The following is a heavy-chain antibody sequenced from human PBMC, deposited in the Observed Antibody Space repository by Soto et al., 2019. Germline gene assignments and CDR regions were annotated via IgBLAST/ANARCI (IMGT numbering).Heavy chain of an antibody. Sequence: QVQLVESGGGVVQPGRSLRLSCAASGFTFSTHAMHWVRQAPGKGLECVAIVSFDGSNKYYADSVKGRFTISRDNSKNTLYLQMSGLTPEDTAVYYCARDQCGITTTGGGRIDHWGQGTLVTVSS. CDR2: VSFDGSNK. J-gene: IGHJ4*02. CDR1: GFTFSTHA. D-gene: IGHD1-20*01. CDR3: ARDQCGITTTGGGRIDH. V-gene: IGHV3-30-3*01.